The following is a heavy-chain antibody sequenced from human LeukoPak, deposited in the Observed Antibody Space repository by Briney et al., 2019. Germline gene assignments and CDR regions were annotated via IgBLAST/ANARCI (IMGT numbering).Heavy chain of an antibody. Sequence: SETLSLTCTVSGGSISSSSYYWGWIRQPPGKGLEWIGSIYYSGSTYYNPSLKSRVTISVDTSKNQFSLKLSSVTAADTAVYYCARRVVVAATGMDVWGQGTTVTVSS. CDR2: IYYSGST. V-gene: IGHV4-39*07. CDR3: ARRVVVAATGMDV. D-gene: IGHD2-15*01. J-gene: IGHJ6*02. CDR1: GGSISSSSYY.